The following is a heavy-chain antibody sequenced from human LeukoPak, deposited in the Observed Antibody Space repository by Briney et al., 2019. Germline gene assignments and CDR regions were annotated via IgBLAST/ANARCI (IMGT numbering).Heavy chain of an antibody. CDR3: ASFEVGA. CDR2: TNPKSGDT. V-gene: IGHV1-2*02. Sequence: ASVKVSCKASGYTFTGYYVHWVRQAPGQGLEWMGWTNPKSGDTKYAQRFQGRVTVTRDTSISTAYMELIRLRSDDTAVYYCASFEVGAWGQGTLVTVSS. D-gene: IGHD3-10*01. J-gene: IGHJ5*02. CDR1: GYTFTGYY.